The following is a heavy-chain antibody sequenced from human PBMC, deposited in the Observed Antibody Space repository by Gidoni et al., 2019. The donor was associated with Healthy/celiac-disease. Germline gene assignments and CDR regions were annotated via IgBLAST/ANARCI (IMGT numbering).Heavy chain of an antibody. J-gene: IGHJ4*02. CDR3: ATDARGETTVTTFDY. D-gene: IGHD4-17*01. CDR1: GYTLPELS. Sequence: QVQLVQSGAEVKNPRPSVNVSCKVSGYTLPELSMHWVRQAPGKGIDSMGGFDPEDGETIYAQKFQGRVTMTEDTSTETAYMELSSLRSEDTAVYYCATDARGETTVTTFDYWGQGTLVTVSS. CDR2: FDPEDGET. V-gene: IGHV1-24*01.